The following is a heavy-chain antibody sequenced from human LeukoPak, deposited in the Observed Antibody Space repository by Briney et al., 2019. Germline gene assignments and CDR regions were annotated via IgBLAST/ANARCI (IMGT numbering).Heavy chain of an antibody. V-gene: IGHV4-4*07. CDR3: AQLSPNRWFDP. Sequence: IGRIYPSGTTTYNPSLKSQVTMSVDTSKNQFSLKLTSVTAADTAVYYCAQLSPNRWFDPWGQGTLVTVSS. J-gene: IGHJ5*02. CDR2: IYPSGTT. D-gene: IGHD5-24*01.